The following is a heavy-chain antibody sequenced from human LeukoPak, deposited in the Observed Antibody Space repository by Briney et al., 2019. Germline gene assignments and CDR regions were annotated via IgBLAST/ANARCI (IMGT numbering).Heavy chain of an antibody. V-gene: IGHV1-69*04. D-gene: IGHD4-23*01. CDR1: GGTFSSYA. CDR3: ARLSDYGGKVDY. CDR2: IIPILGIA. J-gene: IGHJ4*02. Sequence: SVKVSCKASGGTFSSYAISWVRQAPGQGLEWMGRIIPILGIADYAQKFQGRVTITADKSTSTAYMELSSLRSEDTAVYYCARLSDYGGKVDYWGQGTLVTVSS.